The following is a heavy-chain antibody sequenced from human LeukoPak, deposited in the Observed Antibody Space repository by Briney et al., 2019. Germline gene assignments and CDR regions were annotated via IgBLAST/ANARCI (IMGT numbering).Heavy chain of an antibody. CDR3: AKGASGSYHTPYDY. V-gene: IGHV3-23*01. J-gene: IGHJ4*02. Sequence: GGSLRLSCAASGFTFSSYAMSWVRQAPGKGLEWVSDISGSGGSSYYADSVKSRFTISRDNSKNTLYLQMNSLRAEDTAVYYCAKGASGSYHTPYDYWGQGTLVTVSS. CDR1: GFTFSSYA. CDR2: ISGSGGSS. D-gene: IGHD1-26*01.